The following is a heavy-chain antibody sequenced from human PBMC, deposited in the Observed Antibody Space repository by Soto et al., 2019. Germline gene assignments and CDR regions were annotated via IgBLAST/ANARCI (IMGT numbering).Heavy chain of an antibody. V-gene: IGHV3-53*01. CDR1: GFTVSSNY. CDR3: ARGLEFGSGWYAPDY. D-gene: IGHD6-19*01. Sequence: GGSLRLSCAASGFTVSSNYMSWVRQAPGKGLEWVSVIYSGGSTYYADSVKGRFTISRDNSKNTLYLQMNSLRAEDTAVYYCARGLEFGSGWYAPDYWGQGTLVTVSS. J-gene: IGHJ4*02. CDR2: IYSGGST.